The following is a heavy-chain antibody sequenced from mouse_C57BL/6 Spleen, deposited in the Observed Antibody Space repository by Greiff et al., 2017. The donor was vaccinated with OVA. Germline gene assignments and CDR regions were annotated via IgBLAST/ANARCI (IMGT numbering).Heavy chain of an antibody. CDR2: ISYSGST. J-gene: IGHJ3*01. CDR3: ARGGYGYAFAY. V-gene: IGHV3-1*01. CDR1: GYSITSGYD. D-gene: IGHD2-2*01. Sequence: DVQLQESGPGMVKPSQSLSLTCTVTGYSITSGYDWHWIRHLPGNKLEWMGYISYSGSTNYNPPLKSRITITHDTSKNHFFLKLNSLTTEDTATYYCARGGYGYAFAYWGQGTLVTVSA.